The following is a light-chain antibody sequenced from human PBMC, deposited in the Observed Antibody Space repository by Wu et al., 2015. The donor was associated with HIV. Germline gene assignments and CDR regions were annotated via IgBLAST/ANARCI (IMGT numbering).Light chain of an antibody. J-gene: IGKJ2*01. Sequence: VLTQSPGTLSLSPGERATLSCSVSESVSGYLAWYQQRPGQPPTLLIYGASYRAAGIPDRFSGSGSGTEFSLSISTLQPDDFATYYCQQYDDYLFTFGQGTKLQI. CDR2: GAS. CDR1: ESVSGY. V-gene: IGKV3-11*01. CDR3: QQYDDYLFT.